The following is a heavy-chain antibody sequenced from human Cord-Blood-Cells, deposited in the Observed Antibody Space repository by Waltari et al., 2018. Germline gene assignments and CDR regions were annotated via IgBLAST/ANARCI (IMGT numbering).Heavy chain of an antibody. J-gene: IGHJ4*02. CDR1: GGSISSSSYY. V-gene: IGHV4-39*01. Sequence: QLQLQESGPGLVKPSETLSLTCTVSGGSISSSSYYWGWIRQPPGKGLEWIGSIYYSGSTYYNPSLKSRVTISVDTSKNQFSLKLSPVTAADTAVYYCARHCSGGSCFDYWGQGTLVTVSS. CDR2: IYYSGST. D-gene: IGHD2-15*01. CDR3: ARHCSGGSCFDY.